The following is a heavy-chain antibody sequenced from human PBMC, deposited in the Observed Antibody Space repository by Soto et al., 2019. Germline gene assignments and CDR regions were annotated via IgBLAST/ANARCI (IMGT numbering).Heavy chain of an antibody. J-gene: IGHJ5*02. CDR3: ARHKNDYGRFNWFDP. CDR2: MSYTANT. CDR1: GGSLSSSDYY. V-gene: IGHV4-39*01. D-gene: IGHD3-10*01. Sequence: QLQLQESGPGQVRPSETLSLTCTVSGGSLSSSDYYWGWIRQSPGMGLQWMGVMSYTANTYSNPSLKRRVTISVDPSNNQFSLRLRSVTAADTAVYYCARHKNDYGRFNWFDPWGQGTPVTVSS.